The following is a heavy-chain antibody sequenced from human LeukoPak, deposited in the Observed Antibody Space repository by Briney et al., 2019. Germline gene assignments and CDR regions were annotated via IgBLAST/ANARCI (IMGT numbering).Heavy chain of an antibody. CDR2: IKQDGSET. V-gene: IGHV3-7*01. CDR3: ARGASDVGY. D-gene: IGHD1-26*01. Sequence: GGSLRLSCTASGFTLSGYWMTWVRQTPGKGLEWVANIKQDGSETYYVDSVKGRFTISRDNAKNSLYLQMNSLRAEDTAMYHCARGASDVGYWGQGTLVTVSS. CDR1: GFTLSGYW. J-gene: IGHJ4*02.